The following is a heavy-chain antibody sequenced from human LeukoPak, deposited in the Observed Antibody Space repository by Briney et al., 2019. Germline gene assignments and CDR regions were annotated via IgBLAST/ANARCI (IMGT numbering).Heavy chain of an antibody. D-gene: IGHD3-3*01. CDR2: INQSGNT. V-gene: IGHV4-34*01. Sequence: LETLSLTCSVYGGSFGGYYWSWIRQSPEKGLEWIAEINQSGNTNYNPSLKSRVTISVDTPKNQFSLKVTSVVAADTAVYYCATGPGGYYFDYWGQGTLVTVSS. CDR1: GGSFGGYY. CDR3: ATGPGGYYFDY. J-gene: IGHJ4*02.